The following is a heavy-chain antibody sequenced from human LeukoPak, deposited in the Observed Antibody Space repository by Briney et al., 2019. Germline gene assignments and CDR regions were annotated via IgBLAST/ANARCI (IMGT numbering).Heavy chain of an antibody. J-gene: IGHJ5*02. D-gene: IGHD6-13*01. V-gene: IGHV4-34*01. CDR1: GGSFSGSY. CDR2: INHSGST. Sequence: SETLSLTCAVYGGSFSGSYWSWIRQPPGKGLEWIGEINHSGSTNYNPSLKSRVTISVDTSKNQFSLKLSSVTAADTAVYYCANTGTSSSWTHNWFDPWGQGTLVTVSS. CDR3: ANTGTSSSWTHNWFDP.